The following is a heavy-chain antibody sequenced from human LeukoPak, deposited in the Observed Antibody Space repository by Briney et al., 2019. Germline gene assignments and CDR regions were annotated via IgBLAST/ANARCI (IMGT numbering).Heavy chain of an antibody. CDR1: GYTFTSYY. V-gene: IGHV1-46*01. J-gene: IGHJ4*02. D-gene: IGHD6-6*01. CDR2: INPSGGST. Sequence: ASVKVSCKASGYTFTSYYMHWVRQAPGQGLEWMGIINPSGGSTSYAQKFQGRVTMTRDTSTSTVYMELSSLRSEDTAVYYCARLLSPYSSSSGVGYWGQGTLVTVSS. CDR3: ARLLSPYSSSSGVGY.